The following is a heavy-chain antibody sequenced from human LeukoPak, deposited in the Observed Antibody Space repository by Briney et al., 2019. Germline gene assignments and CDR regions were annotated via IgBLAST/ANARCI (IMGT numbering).Heavy chain of an antibody. V-gene: IGHV1-24*01. CDR1: GYTLTELS. J-gene: IGHJ3*02. CDR3: ATDLYYYESRGAFDI. Sequence: ASVKVSCKVSGYTLTELSMHWVRQAPGKGLEWMGGADPDDGKTIYAQKFQGRVTMTKDTSTDTAYMELSSLRSEDTAVYYCATDLYYYESRGAFDIWGQGTMVTVSS. D-gene: IGHD3-22*01. CDR2: ADPDDGKT.